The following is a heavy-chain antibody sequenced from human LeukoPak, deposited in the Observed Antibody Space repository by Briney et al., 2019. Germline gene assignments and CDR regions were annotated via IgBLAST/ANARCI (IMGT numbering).Heavy chain of an antibody. CDR3: ARERISAVGVYFYYGMDV. CDR1: GYXFTAYY. CDR2: INPNTGGT. Sequence: EASVTVSCRASGYXFTAYYIHWVRQAPGQGLEWMEWINPNTGGTNYAQKFQGRVTMTRGTSISTAYMELSSLISDDTAVYFCARERISAVGVYFYYGMDVWGQGTTVTVSS. D-gene: IGHD6-13*01. J-gene: IGHJ6*02. V-gene: IGHV1-2*02.